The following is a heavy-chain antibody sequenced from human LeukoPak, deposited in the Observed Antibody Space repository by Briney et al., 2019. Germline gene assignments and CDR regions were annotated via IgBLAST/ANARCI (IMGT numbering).Heavy chain of an antibody. D-gene: IGHD5-24*01. CDR1: GYSFTNYW. CDR2: IYPGDSDA. V-gene: IGHV5-51*01. Sequence: GESLQISCKGSGYSFTNYWIGWVRQMPGKGLEWMGIIYPGDSDARYNPSFQGQVTISADKSISTAYLQWSSLKASDTAIYYCARHAVRDGYNRHNDYWGQGTLVTVSS. J-gene: IGHJ4*02. CDR3: ARHAVRDGYNRHNDY.